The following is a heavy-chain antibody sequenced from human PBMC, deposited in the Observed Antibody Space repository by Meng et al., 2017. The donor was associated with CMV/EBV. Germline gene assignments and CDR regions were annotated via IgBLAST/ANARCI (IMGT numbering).Heavy chain of an antibody. J-gene: IGHJ5*02. Sequence: PPVQFGAGVRKTGSSGKVSVKASGDTFASDGISGVRQAPGQGLEWMGWISAYNGNTNYAQKLQGRVTMTTDTSTSTAYMELRSLRSDDTAVYYCARGRRGADNWFDPWGQGTLVTVSS. V-gene: IGHV1-18*01. CDR1: GDTFASDG. CDR2: ISAYNGNT. CDR3: ARGRRGADNWFDP.